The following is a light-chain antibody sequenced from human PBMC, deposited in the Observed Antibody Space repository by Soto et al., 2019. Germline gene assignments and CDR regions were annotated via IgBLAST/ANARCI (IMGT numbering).Light chain of an antibody. CDR3: QQLNGYQLA. CDR2: SAS. CDR1: QGMSTY. Sequence: DIQLTHSPSFLSASVGDTVTITCRASQGMSTYLAWYQQKPGKVPKLLIRSASTLQSGVPPRFSGGGSGTEFTLTISTLQPDDSGIYYCQQLNGYQLAFGGGTNVEIK. V-gene: IGKV1-9*01. J-gene: IGKJ4*01.